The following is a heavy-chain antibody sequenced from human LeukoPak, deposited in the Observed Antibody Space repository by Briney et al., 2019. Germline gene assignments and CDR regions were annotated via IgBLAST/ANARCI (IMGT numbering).Heavy chain of an antibody. CDR1: GFSVTTSY. CDR3: ARTYYDYRVGTNYFDY. Sequence: PGGSLRVSCAASGFSVTTSYMSWVRQAPGKGLEWVSVTYSGGSTSHADSVKGRFTVSRDDSKNMVYPQMNSMRHDDTAVYYCARTYYDYRVGTNYFDYWGQGTLVTVSS. CDR2: TYSGGST. V-gene: IGHV3-66*01. D-gene: IGHD3-3*01. J-gene: IGHJ4*02.